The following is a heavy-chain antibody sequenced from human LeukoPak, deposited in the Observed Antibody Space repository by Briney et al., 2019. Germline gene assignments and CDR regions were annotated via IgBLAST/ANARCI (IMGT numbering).Heavy chain of an antibody. J-gene: IGHJ3*02. CDR3: ARPGDFWSGYMAFDI. CDR1: GYTFTSYY. V-gene: IGHV1-46*01. D-gene: IGHD3-3*01. CDR2: INPSGGST. Sequence: ASVKVSCKASGYTFTSYYMHWVRQAPGQGLEWMGIINPSGGSTSYAQKFQGRVTMTRDMSTSTVYMELSSLRSEDTAVYYCARPGDFWSGYMAFDIWGQGTMVTVSS.